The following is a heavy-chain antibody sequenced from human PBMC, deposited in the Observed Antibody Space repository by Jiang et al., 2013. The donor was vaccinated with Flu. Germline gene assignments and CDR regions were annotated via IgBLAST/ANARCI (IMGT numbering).Heavy chain of an antibody. CDR1: GGSISSGGYY. V-gene: IGHV4-31*03. CDR3: ARVETADYYGMDV. J-gene: IGHJ6*02. D-gene: IGHD5-18*01. Sequence: GPGLVKPSQTLSLTCTVSGGSISSGGYYWSWIRQHPGKGLEWIGYIYYSGSTYYNPSLKSRVTISVDTSKNQFSLKLSSVTAADTAVYYCARVETADYYGMDVWGQGTTVTVSS. CDR2: IYYSGST.